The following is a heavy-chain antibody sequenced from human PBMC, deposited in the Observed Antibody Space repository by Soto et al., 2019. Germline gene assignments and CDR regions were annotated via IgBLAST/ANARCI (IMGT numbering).Heavy chain of an antibody. J-gene: IGHJ6*02. D-gene: IGHD1-26*01. V-gene: IGHV5-51*01. Sequence: GESLKISCKGSGYNFTNYWIGWVRQMPGKGLACTGVIYPGDTDTRYSPSFQGQATISADKYISAAYLQWSSLKASDTAMYYCARRDGAPVLFFYGIDVGGQGTKVTVSS. CDR3: ARRDGAPVLFFYGIDV. CDR2: IYPGDTDT. CDR1: GYNFTNYW.